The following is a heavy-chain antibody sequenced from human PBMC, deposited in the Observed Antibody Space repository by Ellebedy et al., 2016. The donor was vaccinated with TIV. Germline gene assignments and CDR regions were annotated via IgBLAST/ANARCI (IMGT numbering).Heavy chain of an antibody. V-gene: IGHV4-31*03. CDR2: IYYSGST. D-gene: IGHD5-24*01. CDR3: ARVPGGDGYNYYFDY. Sequence: SETLSLXCTVSGGSISSGGYYWSWIRQHPGKGLEWIGYIYYSGSTYYNPSLKSRVTISVDTSKNQFSLKLSSVTAADTAVYYCARVPGGDGYNYYFDYWGQGTLVTVSS. CDR1: GGSISSGGYY. J-gene: IGHJ4*02.